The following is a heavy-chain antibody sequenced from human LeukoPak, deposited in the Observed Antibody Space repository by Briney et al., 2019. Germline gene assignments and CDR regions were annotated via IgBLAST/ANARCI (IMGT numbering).Heavy chain of an antibody. CDR1: GFTFSSYG. Sequence: PGGSLRLSCAASGFTFSSYGMHWVRQAPGKGLEWVAVIWYDGSNKYYADSVKGRFTISRDNSKNTLFLQMNSPRAEDTAVYYCARCAERIHDPENYFDYWGQGTLVTVSS. V-gene: IGHV3-33*01. D-gene: IGHD1-1*01. CDR3: ARCAERIHDPENYFDY. J-gene: IGHJ4*02. CDR2: IWYDGSNK.